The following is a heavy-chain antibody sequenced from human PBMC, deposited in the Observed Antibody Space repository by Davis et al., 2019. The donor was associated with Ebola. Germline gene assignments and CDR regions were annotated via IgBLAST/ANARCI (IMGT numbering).Heavy chain of an antibody. CDR3: AREGDSSSWADAFDI. V-gene: IGHV4-59*01. Sequence: PSETLSLTCTVSCGSISSYYWSWIRQPPGKGLEWIGYIYYSGSTNYNPSLKSRVTLSVDTSKNQFSLKLSSVTAADTAVYYCAREGDSSSWADAFDIWGQGTMVTVSS. J-gene: IGHJ3*02. CDR2: IYYSGST. D-gene: IGHD6-6*01. CDR1: CGSISSYY.